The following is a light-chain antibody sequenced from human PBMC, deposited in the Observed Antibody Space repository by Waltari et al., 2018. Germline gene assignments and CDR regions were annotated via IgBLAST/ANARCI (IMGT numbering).Light chain of an antibody. Sequence: EIVMTQSQDSLAVSLAERATINCEPSQRILSASNNKNYIAWYQQKPGQPPKLLIHWASTRQSGVPDRFSASGSGTDFTLTISSLQAEDVAVYYCQQYSTVPVTFGGGTKVEIK. CDR3: QQYSTVPVT. J-gene: IGKJ4*01. CDR2: WAS. V-gene: IGKV4-1*01. CDR1: QRILSASNNKNY.